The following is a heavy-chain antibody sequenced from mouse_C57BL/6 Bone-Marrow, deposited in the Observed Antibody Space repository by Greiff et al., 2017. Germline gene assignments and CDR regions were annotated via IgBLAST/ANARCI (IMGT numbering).Heavy chain of an antibody. CDR1: GYAFSSSW. CDR2: IYPGDGDT. V-gene: IGHV1-82*01. Sequence: VQLQESGPELVKPGASVKISCKASGYAFSSSWMNWVKQRPGKGLEWIGRIYPGDGDTNYNGKFKGKATLTADKSSSTAYMQLSSLTSEDSAVYFCARSEPFITTVVADAMDYWGQGTSVTVSS. CDR3: ARSEPFITTVVADAMDY. J-gene: IGHJ4*01. D-gene: IGHD1-1*01.